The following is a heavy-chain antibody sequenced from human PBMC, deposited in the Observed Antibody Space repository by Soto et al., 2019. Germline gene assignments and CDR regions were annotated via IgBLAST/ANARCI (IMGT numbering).Heavy chain of an antibody. D-gene: IGHD6-13*01. CDR2: INHSGST. V-gene: IGHV4-34*01. J-gene: IGHJ4*02. CDR3: ARGQQQLVRSDSDY. Sequence: SETLSLTCAVYGGSFSGYYWSWIRQPPGKGLEWIGEINHSGSTNYNPSLKSRVTISVDTSKNQFSLKLSSVTAADTAVYYCARGQQQLVRSDSDYWGQGTLVTVSS. CDR1: GGSFSGYY.